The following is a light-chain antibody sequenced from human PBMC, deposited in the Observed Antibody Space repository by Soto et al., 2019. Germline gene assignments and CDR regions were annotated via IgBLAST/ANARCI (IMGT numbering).Light chain of an antibody. Sequence: DNQLTQSPSSISASLGDRVTITCRASQAVNSWLAWFQQKPGMAPKFVIYHVSSLQSGVPSRFSGSGSGTEFTLTISSLPPEDFATYYCQQSNNHPISFGQGTRLEIK. J-gene: IGKJ5*01. CDR1: QAVNSW. CDR3: QQSNNHPIS. CDR2: HVS. V-gene: IGKV1-12*01.